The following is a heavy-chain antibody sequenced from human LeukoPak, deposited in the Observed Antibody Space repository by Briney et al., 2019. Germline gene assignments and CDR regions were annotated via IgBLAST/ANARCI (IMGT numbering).Heavy chain of an antibody. CDR2: INPNSGGT. J-gene: IGHJ4*02. V-gene: IGHV1-2*02. CDR3: AREFNYDNSGCYFDY. Sequence: ASVKVSCKGSGYTFTVYFMHWVRQALGQRLEWMGWINPNSGGTNYAEKFQGGGTMTRDTSISTAYMELSRRRSDDTAVYYCAREFNYDNSGCYFDYWGQGTLVTVSS. D-gene: IGHD3-22*01. CDR1: GYTFTVYF.